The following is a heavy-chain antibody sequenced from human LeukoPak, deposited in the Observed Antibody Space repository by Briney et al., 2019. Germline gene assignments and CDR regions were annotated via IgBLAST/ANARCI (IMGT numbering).Heavy chain of an antibody. J-gene: IGHJ6*03. Sequence: SVKVSCKASGGTFSGYAISWVRQAPGQGLEWMGGIIPIYGTANYAQKFQGRVTITADESTSTAYMEPSSLRSEDTAVYYCARWGSGNYLPYYYYMDVWGKGTTVTVSS. D-gene: IGHD1-26*01. CDR2: IIPIYGTA. CDR1: GGTFSGYA. CDR3: ARWGSGNYLPYYYYMDV. V-gene: IGHV1-69*13.